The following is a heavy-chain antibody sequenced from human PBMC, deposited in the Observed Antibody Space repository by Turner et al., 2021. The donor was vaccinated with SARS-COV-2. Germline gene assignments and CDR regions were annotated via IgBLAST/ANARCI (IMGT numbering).Heavy chain of an antibody. CDR1: GFTVSNNY. CDR2: IYSGGNT. CDR3: ARKNYGADRDY. J-gene: IGHJ4*02. V-gene: IGHV3-53*04. D-gene: IGHD4-17*01. Sequence: EVHLVESGGRLVQPGVSLRLPFAVSGFTVSNNYISWVRQAPGKGLEWVSVIYSGGNTFYADSVKGRFTISRDSSKNTLDLQMNSLRPEDTAVYYCARKNYGADRDYWGQGTLVTVSS.